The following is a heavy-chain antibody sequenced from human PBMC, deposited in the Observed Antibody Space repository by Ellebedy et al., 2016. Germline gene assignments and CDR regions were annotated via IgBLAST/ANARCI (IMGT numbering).Heavy chain of an antibody. Sequence: GGSLRLSXAASGFTFSSYAMSWVRQAPGKGLEWVSAISGSGGSTYYADSVKGRFTISRDNSKNTLYLQMNSLRAEDTAVYYRAKPFGELSPFDYWGQGTLVTVSS. CDR1: GFTFSSYA. D-gene: IGHD3-10*01. CDR2: ISGSGGST. V-gene: IGHV3-23*01. CDR3: AKPFGELSPFDY. J-gene: IGHJ4*02.